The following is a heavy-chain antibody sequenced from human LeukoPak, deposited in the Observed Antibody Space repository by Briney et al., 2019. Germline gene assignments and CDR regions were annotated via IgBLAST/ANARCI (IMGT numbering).Heavy chain of an antibody. D-gene: IGHD6-19*01. Sequence: SETMSLTCTVSGGSISNYYWSWIRQPPGKGLEWIGYIYNSGSTNYNPSLESRVTMSIDTSKNQFSLKLSSVTDADTAVYYCARAVAGWYYFDYWGQGTLVTVSS. CDR2: IYNSGST. CDR1: GGSISNYY. V-gene: IGHV4-59*01. J-gene: IGHJ4*02. CDR3: ARAVAGWYYFDY.